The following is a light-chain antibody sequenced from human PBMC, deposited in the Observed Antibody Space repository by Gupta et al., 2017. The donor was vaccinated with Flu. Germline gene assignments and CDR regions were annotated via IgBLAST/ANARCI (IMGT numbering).Light chain of an antibody. CDR1: SNDVGGYNF. J-gene: IGLJ3*02. CDR2: EVN. V-gene: IGLV2-14*01. CDR3: CSYTTSDTLV. Sequence: SALTQPASVSGSPGQSITISCTGTSNDVGGYNFVSWYQQHPDKGPKLLIYEVNNRPSGVSNRFSGSKAGNTASLTISGLQAEDEADYYGCSYTTSDTLVFGGGTKLTVL.